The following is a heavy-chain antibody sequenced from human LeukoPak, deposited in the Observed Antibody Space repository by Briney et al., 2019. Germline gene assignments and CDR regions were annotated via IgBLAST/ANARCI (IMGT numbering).Heavy chain of an antibody. V-gene: IGHV1-2*02. CDR2: INPNRGGT. D-gene: IGHD1-26*01. CDR1: GYTFTGYY. Sequence: ASVKVSCKASGYTFTGYYMHWVRQAPGQGREWMGWINPNRGGTNYAQKFQGRVTMTRDTSISTAYMELSRLRSDDTAVYYCARVERFGATVDYWGQGTLVTVSS. J-gene: IGHJ4*02. CDR3: ARVERFGATVDY.